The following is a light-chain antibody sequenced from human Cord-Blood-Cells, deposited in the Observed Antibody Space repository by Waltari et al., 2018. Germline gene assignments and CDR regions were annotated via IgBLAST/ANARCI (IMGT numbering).Light chain of an antibody. V-gene: IGLV2-14*03. CDR2: DVS. CDR3: SSYTSSSTPHWV. Sequence: QSALTQPASVPGSPGQSITISCTVSSSHDGGSNFVPWSQQHPAKAPKLMIYDVSNRPSGVSNRFSGSKSGNTASLTISGLQAEDEADYYCSSYTSSSTPHWVFGGGTKLTVL. CDR1: SSHDGGSNF. J-gene: IGLJ3*02.